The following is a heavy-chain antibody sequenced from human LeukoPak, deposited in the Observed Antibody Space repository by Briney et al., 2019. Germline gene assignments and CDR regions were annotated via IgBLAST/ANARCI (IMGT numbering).Heavy chain of an antibody. J-gene: IGHJ4*02. V-gene: IGHV3-43*02. CDR2: ITGDGGSA. D-gene: IGHD3/OR15-3a*01. Sequence: PVGSLRLSCAASGFTYDDYAMHWVRQAPGRGPERVSLITGDGGSAYYTDSVKGRFTISRDNSKKSLYLQMNSLRTEDTALYFCARTGNLDFWGQGTLVTVSS. CDR1: GFTYDDYA. CDR3: ARTGNLDF.